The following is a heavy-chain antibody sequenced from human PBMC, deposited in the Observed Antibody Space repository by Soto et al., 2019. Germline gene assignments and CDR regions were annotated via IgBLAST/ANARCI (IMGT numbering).Heavy chain of an antibody. V-gene: IGHV3-33*01. J-gene: IGHJ5*02. D-gene: IGHD1-20*01. Sequence: PGGSLRLSCAASGFTFSSYGMHWVRQAPGKGLEWVAVIWYDGSNKYYADSVKGRFTISRDNSKNMLYLQMNSLRAEDTAVYYCARDNWNDHDNWFDPWGQGTRVTVSS. CDR1: GFTFSSYG. CDR2: IWYDGSNK. CDR3: ARDNWNDHDNWFDP.